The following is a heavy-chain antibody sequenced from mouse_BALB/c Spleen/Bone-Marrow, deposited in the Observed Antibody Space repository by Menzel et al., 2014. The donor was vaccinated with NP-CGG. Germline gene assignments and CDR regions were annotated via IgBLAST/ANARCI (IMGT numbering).Heavy chain of an antibody. D-gene: IGHD4-1*01. CDR1: GFNIKDTY. CDR2: IDPANGNT. J-gene: IGHJ4*01. Sequence: VQLQQTGAELVKPGASVKLSCTASGFNIKDTYMHWVKQRPEQGLEWIGRIDPANGNTKYDPKFQGKATITADTSSNTAYLQLSSLTSEDTAVYYCARWEYYAMDYWGQGTSVTVSS. CDR3: ARWEYYAMDY. V-gene: IGHV14-3*02.